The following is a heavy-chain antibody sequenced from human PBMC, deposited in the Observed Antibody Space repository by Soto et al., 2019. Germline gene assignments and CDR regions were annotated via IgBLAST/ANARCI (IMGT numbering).Heavy chain of an antibody. CDR2: INHSGST. CDR3: ARWSHYYDILTGYQYYYYYGMDV. V-gene: IGHV4-34*01. J-gene: IGHJ6*02. CDR1: GGSFSGYY. D-gene: IGHD3-9*01. Sequence: SETLSLTCAVYGGSFSGYYWSWIRQPPGKGLEWIGEINHSGSTNYNPSLKSRVTISVDTSKNQFSLKLSSVTAADTAVYYCARWSHYYDILTGYQYYYYYGMDVWGQGTTVT.